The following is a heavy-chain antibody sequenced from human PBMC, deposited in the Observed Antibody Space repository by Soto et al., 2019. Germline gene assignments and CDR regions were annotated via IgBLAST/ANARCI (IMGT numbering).Heavy chain of an antibody. CDR2: IIPIFGTA. Sequence: SVKVYFKASGGSFSGDAISWVRQAPGQGLEWMGGIIPIFGTANYAQKFQGRVTITADKSTSTAYMELSSLRSEDTAVYYCARDSVDTAMAPWGQGTLVTVSS. J-gene: IGHJ5*02. CDR3: ARDSVDTAMAP. CDR1: GGSFSGDA. V-gene: IGHV1-69*06. D-gene: IGHD5-18*01.